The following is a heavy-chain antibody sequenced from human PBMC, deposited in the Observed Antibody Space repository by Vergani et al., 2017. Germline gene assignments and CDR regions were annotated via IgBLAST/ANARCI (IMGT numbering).Heavy chain of an antibody. CDR3: AREGSYDILTGYYLDPYYYYGMDV. CDR1: GGSFSGYY. Sequence: QVQLQQWGAGLLKPSETLSLTCAVYGGSFSGYYWSWIRQPPGKGLEWIGEINHSGSTNYNPSLKSRVTISVDTSKNQFSLKLSSVTAADTAVYYCAREGSYDILTGYYLDPYYYYGMDVWGQGTTVTVSS. CDR2: INHSGST. J-gene: IGHJ6*02. D-gene: IGHD3-9*01. V-gene: IGHV4-34*01.